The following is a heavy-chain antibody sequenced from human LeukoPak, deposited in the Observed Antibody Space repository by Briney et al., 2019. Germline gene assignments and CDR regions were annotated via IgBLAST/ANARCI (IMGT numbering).Heavy chain of an antibody. D-gene: IGHD4/OR15-4a*01. J-gene: IGHJ4*02. CDR1: GYTFTDYY. Sequence: ASVKVSCKASGYTFTDYYVHWVRLVPGQGLEWMGRISPNSGATNYAEEFRGRVTMARDTSINTVYMEMSSLRSDDTAVYYCARDLWGWGSDYLDYWGQGTLVTVSS. V-gene: IGHV1-2*06. CDR2: ISPNSGAT. CDR3: ARDLWGWGSDYLDY.